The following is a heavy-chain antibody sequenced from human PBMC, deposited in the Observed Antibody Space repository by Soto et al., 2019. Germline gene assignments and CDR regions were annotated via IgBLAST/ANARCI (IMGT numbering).Heavy chain of an antibody. Sequence: QVQLVQSGAEVKKPGSSVKVSCKASGGTFSSYAISWVRQAPGQGLEWMGGIIPIFGTANYAQKFQGRVTITADEATRPAYMELSSLRSEDTAVYYCARGEDDSGDYRRRATWFDPWGQGTLVTVSS. D-gene: IGHD4-17*01. V-gene: IGHV1-69*12. J-gene: IGHJ5*02. CDR3: ARGEDDSGDYRRRATWFDP. CDR2: IIPIFGTA. CDR1: GGTFSSYA.